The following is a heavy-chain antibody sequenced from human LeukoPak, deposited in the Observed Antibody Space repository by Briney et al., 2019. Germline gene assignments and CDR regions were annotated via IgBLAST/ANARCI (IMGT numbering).Heavy chain of an antibody. J-gene: IGHJ4*02. Sequence: SQTLSLTCAISGDSVSSNSAAWIWIGPSPSRGLEWLGRTYYRSKWYNGYAISVKSRIAVNPDTSKNQFSLHLNSVTPEDTAVYYWARGSPNFDYWGQGTLVTVSS. V-gene: IGHV6-1*01. CDR1: GDSVSSNSAA. CDR3: ARGSPNFDY. D-gene: IGHD2-2*01. CDR2: TYYRSKWYN.